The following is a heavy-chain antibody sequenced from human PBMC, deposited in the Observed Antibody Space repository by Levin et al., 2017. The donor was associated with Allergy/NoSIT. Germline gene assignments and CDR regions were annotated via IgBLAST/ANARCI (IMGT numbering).Heavy chain of an antibody. CDR3: ARGVSSTHFDF. Sequence: ASVKVSCKATGYTFANHAIVWVRQAPGQGLEWVGWISVFNGNTNYAEKMKDRVTMTTDTSTRTAYMELRSLRPDDTAVYFCARGVSSTHFDFWGQGTLVTVSS. V-gene: IGHV1-18*01. J-gene: IGHJ4*02. CDR2: ISVFNGNT. D-gene: IGHD1-1*01. CDR1: GYTFANHA.